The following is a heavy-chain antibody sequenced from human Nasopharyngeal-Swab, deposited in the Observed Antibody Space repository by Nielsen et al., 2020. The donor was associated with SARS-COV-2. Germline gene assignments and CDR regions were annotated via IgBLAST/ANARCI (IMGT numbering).Heavy chain of an antibody. J-gene: IGHJ3*02. CDR3: ARESPAGDAFDI. CDR2: IYYSGST. V-gene: IGHV4-39*07. D-gene: IGHD1-14*01. Sequence: WIRQPPGKGLEWIGSIYYSGSTYYNPSLKSRVTISVDTSKNQFSLKLSSVTAADTAVYYCARESPAGDAFDIWGQGTTVTVSS.